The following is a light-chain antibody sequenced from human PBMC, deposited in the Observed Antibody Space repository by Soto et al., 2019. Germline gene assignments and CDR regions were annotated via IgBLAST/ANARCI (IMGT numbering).Light chain of an antibody. CDR1: QSVSTY. J-gene: IGKJ3*01. Sequence: EIVLTQSPATLSLSPGGRATLSCRASQSVSTYLAWFQQKPGQAPRLLVYDASHRATGTPATFRGSGSGTDFTPAIRSLGPEDFVVDYCQQRSNWPLTSDPGTKVDI. V-gene: IGKV3-11*01. CDR2: DAS. CDR3: QQRSNWPLT.